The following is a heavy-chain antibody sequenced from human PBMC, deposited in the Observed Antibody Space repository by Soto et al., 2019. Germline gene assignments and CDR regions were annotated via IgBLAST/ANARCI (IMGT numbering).Heavy chain of an antibody. CDR1: GFSVRTNY. CDR3: ARAGVTPDFFDY. V-gene: IGHV3-53*01. Sequence: GGSLRLSCAASGFSVRTNYMSWVRQSPGKGLEWVSVFESGGSIYYADSVKGRFIISRDYAKNTVYLQMNSLRAEDTAVYYCARAGVTPDFFDYWGREPWSPSPQ. CDR2: FESGGSI. D-gene: IGHD2-21*02. J-gene: IGHJ4*02.